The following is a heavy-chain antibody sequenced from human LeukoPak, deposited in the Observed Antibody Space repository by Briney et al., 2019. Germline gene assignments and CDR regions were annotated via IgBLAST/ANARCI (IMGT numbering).Heavy chain of an antibody. CDR1: GYTFTGYY. CDR3: AGSSGWFYYYYYYMDV. J-gene: IGHJ6*03. V-gene: IGHV1-2*02. CDR2: INPNSGGT. Sequence: GASVKVSCKASGYTFTGYYMHWVRQAPGQGLEWMGWINPNSGGTNYAQKLQGRVTMTTDTSTSTAYMELRSLRSDDTAVYYCAGSSGWFYYYYYYMDVWGKGTTVTVSS. D-gene: IGHD6-19*01.